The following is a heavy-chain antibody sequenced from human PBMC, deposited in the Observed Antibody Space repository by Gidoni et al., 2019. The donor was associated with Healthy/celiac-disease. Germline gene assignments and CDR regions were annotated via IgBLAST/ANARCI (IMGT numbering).Heavy chain of an antibody. CDR3: ARSPPGIAVAGFDY. V-gene: IGHV4-31*01. CDR2: IYYSGST. CDR1: GGSISSGGYY. J-gene: IGHJ4*02. D-gene: IGHD6-19*01. Sequence: QVQLQESGPGLVKPSQTLYLTCTVSGGSISSGGYYWSWIRQHPGKGLEWIGYIYYSGSTYYNPSLKSLVTISVDTSKNQFSLKLSSVTAADTAVYYCARSPPGIAVAGFDYWGQGTLVTVSS.